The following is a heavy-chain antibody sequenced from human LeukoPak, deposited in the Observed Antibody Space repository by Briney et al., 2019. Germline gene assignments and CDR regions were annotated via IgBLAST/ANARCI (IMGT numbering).Heavy chain of an antibody. Sequence: SVKVSCKASGGTFSSYAISWVRQAPGQGLEWMGGIIPIFGTANYAQKFQGRVTITTDESTSTAYMELSSLRSEDTAVYYCARRRLVVAGNNWFDPWGQGTLVTVSS. CDR2: IIPIFGTA. D-gene: IGHD6-19*01. CDR1: GGTFSSYA. V-gene: IGHV1-69*05. J-gene: IGHJ5*02. CDR3: ARRRLVVAGNNWFDP.